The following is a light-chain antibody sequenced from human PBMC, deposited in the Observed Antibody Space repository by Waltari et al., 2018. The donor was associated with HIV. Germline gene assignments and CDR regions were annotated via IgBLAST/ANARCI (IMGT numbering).Light chain of an antibody. CDR1: SSDVGGYNY. V-gene: IGLV2-14*01. CDR2: EVC. Sequence: QSALTQPASVSGSPGQSITISCTGTSSDVGGYNYVSWYQQHPGKAPKLMIYEVCNRPSGASNRFSGSKSGNTASLTISGLQAEDEADYYCSSYTSSSVLFGGGTKVTVL. J-gene: IGLJ2*01. CDR3: SSYTSSSVL.